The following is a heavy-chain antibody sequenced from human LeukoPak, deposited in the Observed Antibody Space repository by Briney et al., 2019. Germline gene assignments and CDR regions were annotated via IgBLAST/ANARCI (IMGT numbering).Heavy chain of an antibody. CDR2: IRSTGDTT. D-gene: IGHD2-2*01. J-gene: IGHJ4*02. Sequence: ASVQVSCKTSGYTFTSYHMHWVRQAPGQGLEWVAIIRSTGDTTVYAQKFQGRVTVTRDTSTSTVYMDLSSLSSEDTAVYYCVREDAHTYYFDFWGPGTLVTVFS. CDR1: GYTFTSYH. CDR3: VREDAHTYYFDF. V-gene: IGHV1-46*01.